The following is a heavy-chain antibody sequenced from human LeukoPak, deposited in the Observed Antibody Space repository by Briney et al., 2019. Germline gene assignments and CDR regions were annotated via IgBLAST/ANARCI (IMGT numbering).Heavy chain of an antibody. CDR3: ARFNEAYGGNSDAFDI. CDR1: GGSISGGYYY. D-gene: IGHD4-23*01. V-gene: IGHV4-30-4*08. CDR2: INYSAST. J-gene: IGHJ3*02. Sequence: SETLSLTCTVSGGSISGGYYYWSCIRQPPGKGLKWKGNINYSASTYSNPSLKSRVTISVDTSKIQFSLKLSSVTAADTAVYDCARFNEAYGGNSDAFDIWGQGTMVTVSS.